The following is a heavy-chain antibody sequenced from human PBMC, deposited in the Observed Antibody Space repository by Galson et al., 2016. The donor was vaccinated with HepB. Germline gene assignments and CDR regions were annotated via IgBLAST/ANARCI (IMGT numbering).Heavy chain of an antibody. CDR1: GFTFSTSY. Sequence: SLRLSCAASGFTFSTSYMHWVRQAPGKGLEWISAIHLAGRDIYYSDSVRGRFTISRDDSNNMLYLQMNNLRDEDTAVYYCTKHEVRTHDYWGQGTLVTVSS. J-gene: IGHJ4*02. D-gene: IGHD3-22*01. CDR2: IHLAGRDI. V-gene: IGHV3-23*01. CDR3: TKHEVRTHDY.